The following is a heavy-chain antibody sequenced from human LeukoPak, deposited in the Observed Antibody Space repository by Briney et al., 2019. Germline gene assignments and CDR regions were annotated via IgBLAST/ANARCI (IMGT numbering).Heavy chain of an antibody. Sequence: GGSLRLSCAASGFIFSNYAMRWVRQAPGKGLGWVSTIDYSGAYTYYADSVKGRFTISRDNSKNTLYVQMDSLRAEDTAIYYCAKVPYSDYGSGRPPFMDVWGQGTTVAVS. CDR1: GFIFSNYA. D-gene: IGHD3-10*01. CDR3: AKVPYSDYGSGRPPFMDV. J-gene: IGHJ6*02. V-gene: IGHV3-23*01. CDR2: IDYSGAYT.